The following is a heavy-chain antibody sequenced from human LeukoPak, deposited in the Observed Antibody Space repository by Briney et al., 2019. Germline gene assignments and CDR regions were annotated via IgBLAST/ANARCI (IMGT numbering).Heavy chain of an antibody. CDR3: ARLGTSRGVAAAGADY. D-gene: IGHD6-13*01. CDR1: GDSFTTYW. J-gene: IGHJ4*02. V-gene: IGHV5-51*01. Sequence: GESLKISCKGSGDSFTTYWIGWVRQMPGKGLEWMGIIYPGDSNTRYSPPFQGQVTISADKSISTAYLQWSSLKASDTAMYYCARLGTSRGVAAAGADYWGQGTLVTVSS. CDR2: IYPGDSNT.